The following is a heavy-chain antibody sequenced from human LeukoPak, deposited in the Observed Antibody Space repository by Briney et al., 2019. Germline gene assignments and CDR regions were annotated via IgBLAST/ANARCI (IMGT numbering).Heavy chain of an antibody. V-gene: IGHV4-39*01. CDR2: IYYSGSA. CDR3: ASIVYSSGWSKYFQH. D-gene: IGHD6-19*01. Sequence: SETLSLTCTVSGGSISSSGSHWGWIRQPPGKGLEWIGSIYYSGSAYYSPSLMSRVAISVDTSKNQFSLKLSSVTAADTAVYYCASIVYSSGWSKYFQHWGQGTLVIVSS. CDR1: GGSISSSGSH. J-gene: IGHJ1*01.